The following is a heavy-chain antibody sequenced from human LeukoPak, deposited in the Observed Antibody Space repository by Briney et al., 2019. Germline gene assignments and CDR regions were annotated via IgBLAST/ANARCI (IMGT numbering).Heavy chain of an antibody. CDR1: GGSISSSSYY. CDR2: IYYSGST. Sequence: PSETLSLTCTVSGGSISSSSYYWGWIRQPPGKGLEWIGSIYYSGSTYYNPSLESRVTISVDTSKNQFSLKLSSVTAADTAVYYCARQNYDFWSGYYTGAYFDYWGQGTLVTVSS. D-gene: IGHD3-3*01. J-gene: IGHJ4*02. CDR3: ARQNYDFWSGYYTGAYFDY. V-gene: IGHV4-39*01.